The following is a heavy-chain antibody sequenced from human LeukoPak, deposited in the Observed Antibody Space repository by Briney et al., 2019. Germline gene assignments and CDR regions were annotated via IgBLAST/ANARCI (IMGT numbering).Heavy chain of an antibody. Sequence: GASVKVSCKASGYTFTPYFIHWVRQAPGQGLEWMGIINPTGGSTTYAQKFQGRVTLTRDMSTSTVYMELSSLRSEDTAVYYCARDRGITVFGVVMDVWGKGTTVTVSS. D-gene: IGHD3-3*01. CDR1: GYTFTPYF. CDR3: ARDRGITVFGVVMDV. J-gene: IGHJ6*04. V-gene: IGHV1-46*01. CDR2: INPTGGST.